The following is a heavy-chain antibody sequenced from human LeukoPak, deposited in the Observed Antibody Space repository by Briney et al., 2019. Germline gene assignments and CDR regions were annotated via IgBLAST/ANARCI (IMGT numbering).Heavy chain of an antibody. CDR3: AKDRGLGD. D-gene: IGHD3-10*01. J-gene: IGHJ4*02. V-gene: IGHV3-7*03. CDR1: GFTFSSYG. CDR2: IKQDGSEK. Sequence: SGGSLRLSCAASGFTFSSYGMSWVRQAPGKGLEWVANIKQDGSEKYYVDSVKGRFTISRDNSKNTLYLQMNSLRAEDTAVYYCAKDRGLGDWGQGTLVTVSS.